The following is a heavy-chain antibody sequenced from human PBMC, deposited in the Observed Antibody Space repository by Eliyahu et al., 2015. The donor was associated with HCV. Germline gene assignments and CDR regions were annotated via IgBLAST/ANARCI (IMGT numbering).Heavy chain of an antibody. J-gene: IGHJ5*02. D-gene: IGHD2-21*02. Sequence: LEWIGXIYTSGSTNYNPSLKSRVTISIDTSKNQFSLSLYSVTAADTGLYYCARGDCGVACPMYNWFDPWGQGTLVTVSS. CDR2: IYTSGST. CDR3: ARGDCGVACPMYNWFDP. V-gene: IGHV4-61*02.